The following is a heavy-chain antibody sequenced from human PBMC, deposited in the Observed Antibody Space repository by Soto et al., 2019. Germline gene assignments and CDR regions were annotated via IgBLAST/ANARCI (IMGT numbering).Heavy chain of an antibody. CDR2: ISAYNGNT. Sequence: ASVKVSCKASGYTFTSYGISWVRQAPGQGLEWMGWISAYNGNTNYAQKLQGRVTMTTDTSTSTAYMELRSLRSDDTAVYYCARDTGGRGHSYGYVPLDYWGQGTLATVSS. D-gene: IGHD5-18*01. CDR1: GYTFTSYG. J-gene: IGHJ4*02. V-gene: IGHV1-18*01. CDR3: ARDTGGRGHSYGYVPLDY.